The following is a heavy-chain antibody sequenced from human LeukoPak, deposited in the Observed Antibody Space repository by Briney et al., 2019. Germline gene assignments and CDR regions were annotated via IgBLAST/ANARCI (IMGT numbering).Heavy chain of an antibody. CDR2: INPNSGGT. V-gene: IGHV1-2*04. D-gene: IGHD5-18*01. CDR1: GYTFTGYY. CDR3: ARATTAMVTDY. J-gene: IGHJ4*02. Sequence: ASVKVSCKASGYTFTGYYMHWVRQAPGQGLEWMGWINPNSGGTNYAQKFQGWVTMTRDTSIGTAYMELSRLRPDDTAVYYCARATTAMVTDYWGQGTLVTVSS.